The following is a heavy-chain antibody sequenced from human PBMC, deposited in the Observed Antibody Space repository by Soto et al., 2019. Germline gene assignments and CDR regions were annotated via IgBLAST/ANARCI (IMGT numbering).Heavy chain of an antibody. D-gene: IGHD6-13*01. CDR1: GGSFSGYY. J-gene: IGHJ6*02. Sequence: SETLSLTCAVYGGSFSGYYWSWIRQPPGKGLEWIGEINHSGSTNYNPSLKRRVTISVDTSKNQFSLKLSSVTAADTAVYYCARAPSRYSSSWYGYYYYGMDVWGQGTTVTVSS. V-gene: IGHV4-34*01. CDR2: INHSGST. CDR3: ARAPSRYSSSWYGYYYYGMDV.